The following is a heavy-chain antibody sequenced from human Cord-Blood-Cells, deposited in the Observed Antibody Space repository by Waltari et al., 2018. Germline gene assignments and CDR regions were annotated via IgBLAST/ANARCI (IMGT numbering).Heavy chain of an antibody. CDR3: AKSRGSGSYDY. CDR1: GFTFADYA. J-gene: IGHJ4*02. CDR2: ISWNSGSI. Sequence: EVQLVESGGGWVQPVRSLRLSCAASGFTFADYAMPLVRQAPGKGREWVSGISWNSGSIGYADSVKGRFTISRDNAKNSLYLQMNSLRAEDTALYYCAKSRGSGSYDYWGQGTLVTVSS. V-gene: IGHV3-9*01. D-gene: IGHD3-10*01.